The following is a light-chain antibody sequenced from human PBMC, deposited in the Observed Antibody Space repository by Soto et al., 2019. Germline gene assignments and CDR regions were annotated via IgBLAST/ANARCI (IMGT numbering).Light chain of an antibody. CDR3: QHYGNSPLT. V-gene: IGKV3-20*01. J-gene: IGKJ1*01. CDR1: QSVTSTY. Sequence: EIVLTQSPGTLSLSPGERATLSCRASQSVTSTYLAWYQQKPGQAPRLLIYDVSRRATGIPDRFSGSGSATDFNLTISRLEPEDFAVYYCQHYGNSPLTFGQGTKVEIK. CDR2: DVS.